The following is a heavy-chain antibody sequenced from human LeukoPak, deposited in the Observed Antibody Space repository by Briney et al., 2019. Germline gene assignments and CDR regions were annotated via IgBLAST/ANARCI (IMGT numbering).Heavy chain of an antibody. V-gene: IGHV4-61*02. CDR3: ARLSRVYYYYYMDV. CDR1: GGSISSGSYY. CDR2: IYTSGST. Sequence: SQTLSLTCTVSGGSISSGSYYWSWIRQPAGKGLEWIGRIYTSGSTNYNPSLKSRVTISVDTSKNQFSLKLNSVTAADTAVYYCARLSRVYYYYYMDVWGKGTTVTVSS. J-gene: IGHJ6*03.